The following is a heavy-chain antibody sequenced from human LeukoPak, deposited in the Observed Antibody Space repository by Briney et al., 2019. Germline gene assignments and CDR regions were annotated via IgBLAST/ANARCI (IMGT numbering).Heavy chain of an antibody. Sequence: SETLSLTCTVSGGSISSGGYYWSWIRQHPGKGLEWIGYIYYSGSTYYNPSLKSRVTISVDTSKNQFSLKLSSVTAADAAVYYCARDWKRGSSLNQFDAFDIWGQGTMVTVSS. CDR3: ARDWKRGSSLNQFDAFDI. CDR2: IYYSGST. V-gene: IGHV4-31*03. D-gene: IGHD6-13*01. CDR1: GGSISSGGYY. J-gene: IGHJ3*02.